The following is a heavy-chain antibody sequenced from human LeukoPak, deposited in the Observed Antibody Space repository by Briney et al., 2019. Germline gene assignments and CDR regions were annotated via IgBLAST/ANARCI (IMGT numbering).Heavy chain of an antibody. V-gene: IGHV4-39*01. J-gene: IGHJ4*02. Sequence: SETLSLTCNVSGDYITTTNYYWAWIRQPPGKGLEWIASVFYSGTTYYNPSLKSRVVISMDTPRKQISLRLSSVTATDTAIYYCARRSRLYKHETTGYHDSWGQGTLVTVSS. CDR2: VFYSGTT. D-gene: IGHD3-9*01. CDR3: ARRSRLYKHETTGYHDS. CDR1: GDYITTTNYY.